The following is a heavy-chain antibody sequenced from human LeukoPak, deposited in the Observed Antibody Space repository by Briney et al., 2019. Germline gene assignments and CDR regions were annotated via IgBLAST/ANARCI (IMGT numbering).Heavy chain of an antibody. Sequence: PGGSLRLSCAASGFTFSSYSMNWVRQPPGKGLEWIGEINHSGSTNYNPSLKSRVTISVDTSKNQFSLKLSSVTAADTAVYYCAGARFARFDYWGQGTLVTVSS. J-gene: IGHJ4*02. CDR3: AGARFARFDY. CDR2: INHSGST. D-gene: IGHD3-16*01. V-gene: IGHV4-34*08. CDR1: GFTFSSYS.